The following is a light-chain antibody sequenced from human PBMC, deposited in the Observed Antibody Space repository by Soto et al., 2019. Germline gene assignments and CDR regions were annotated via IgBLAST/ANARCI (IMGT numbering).Light chain of an antibody. CDR2: RDD. CDR3: AAWDDSLRAPV. CDR1: SSNIGSNY. V-gene: IGLV1-47*01. J-gene: IGLJ2*01. Sequence: QSVLTQPPSASATPGQRFTISCFGSSSNIGSNYGYWYQQLPGTAPKLLISRDDERPSGVPDRFSGSKSGTSASLAISGVRSEDEADYFCAAWDDSLRAPVFGGGTKLTVL.